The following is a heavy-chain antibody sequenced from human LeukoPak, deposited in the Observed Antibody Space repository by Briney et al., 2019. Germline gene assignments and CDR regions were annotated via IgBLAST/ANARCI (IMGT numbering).Heavy chain of an antibody. CDR1: GFTFNRFY. CDR3: VLTVVNAFDI. J-gene: IGHJ3*02. Sequence: GESLRLSCSASGFTFNRFYLHWVRQAPGKGLEFVSHISSNGATTYYADSVKGRFTISRDNSENTLYLQTNSLRAEDTAVYYCVLTVVNAFDIWGQGTLVTVSS. V-gene: IGHV3-64*04. D-gene: IGHD2-21*02. CDR2: ISSNGATT.